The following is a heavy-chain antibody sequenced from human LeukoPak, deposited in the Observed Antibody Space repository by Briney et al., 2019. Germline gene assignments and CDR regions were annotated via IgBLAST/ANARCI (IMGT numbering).Heavy chain of an antibody. CDR1: GFTSIAYA. V-gene: IGHV3-23*01. Sequence: GGSLRLSCVGSGFTSIAYALTWARQAPGKGLEWVSGISGGGVTTYYADSVKGRFTISRDNSKNTLYPQMNSLRADDTAIYYCARNQQLGGHSYYYYGMDVWGQGTTVTVSS. CDR3: ARNQQLGGHSYYYYGMDV. D-gene: IGHD3-16*01. CDR2: ISGGGVTT. J-gene: IGHJ6*02.